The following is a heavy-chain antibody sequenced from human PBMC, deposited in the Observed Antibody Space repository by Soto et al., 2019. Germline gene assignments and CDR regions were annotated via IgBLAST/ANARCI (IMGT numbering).Heavy chain of an antibody. V-gene: IGHV4-39*07. CDR1: GGSISSSSYC. J-gene: IGHJ4*02. Sequence: SETLSLTCTVSGGSISSSSYCWGWIRQPPGKGLEWIGSIYYSGSTNYNPSLKSRVTISVDTSKNQFSLKLSSVTAADTAVYYCARVGLGGYDILTGYNIGVFDYWGQGTLVT. CDR3: ARVGLGGYDILTGYNIGVFDY. D-gene: IGHD3-9*01. CDR2: IYYSGST.